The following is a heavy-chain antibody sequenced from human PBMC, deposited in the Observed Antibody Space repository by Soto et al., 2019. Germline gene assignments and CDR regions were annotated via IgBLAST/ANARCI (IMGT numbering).Heavy chain of an antibody. CDR3: ASHEPFELLPRRYYYYYMDV. D-gene: IGHD2-15*01. CDR1: GGSISSYY. Sequence: PSETLSLTCTVSGGSISSYYWSWIRQPPGKGLEWIGYIYYSGSTNYNPSLKSRVTISVDTSKNQFSLKLSSVTAADTAVYYCASHEPFELLPRRYYYYYMDVWGKGTTVTVSS. CDR2: IYYSGST. V-gene: IGHV4-59*08. J-gene: IGHJ6*03.